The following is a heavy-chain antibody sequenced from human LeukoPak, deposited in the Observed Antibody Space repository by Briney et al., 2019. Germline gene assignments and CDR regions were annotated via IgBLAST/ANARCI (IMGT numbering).Heavy chain of an antibody. Sequence: GGSLRLSCAASGFTFSSYSMNWVRQAPGKGLEWVSSISSSSSYIYYADSVKGRFTISRDNAKNSLYLQMNSLRAEDTAVYYCARDRYSSGWHHEYYYYYYGMDVWGQGTTVTVSS. CDR2: ISSSSSYI. J-gene: IGHJ6*02. D-gene: IGHD6-19*01. V-gene: IGHV3-21*01. CDR3: ARDRYSSGWHHEYYYYYYGMDV. CDR1: GFTFSSYS.